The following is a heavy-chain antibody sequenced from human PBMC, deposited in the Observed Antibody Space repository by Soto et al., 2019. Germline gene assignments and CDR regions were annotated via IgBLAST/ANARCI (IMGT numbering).Heavy chain of an antibody. V-gene: IGHV3-33*08. Sequence: PGGSLRLSCAVSGFTFSSYTMNWVRQAPGKGLEWVAVIWYDGSNKYYADSVKGRFTISRDNSKNTLYLQMNSLRAEDTAVYYCARDTARAMVRIYYGMDVWGQGTTVTVSS. CDR2: IWYDGSNK. CDR3: ARDTARAMVRIYYGMDV. D-gene: IGHD3-10*01. J-gene: IGHJ6*02. CDR1: GFTFSSYT.